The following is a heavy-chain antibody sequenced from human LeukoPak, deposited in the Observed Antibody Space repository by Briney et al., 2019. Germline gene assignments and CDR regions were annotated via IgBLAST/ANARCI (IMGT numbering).Heavy chain of an antibody. V-gene: IGHV3-7*01. Sequence: GGSLRLSCAASGFTFRSYWMTWVRQAPGKGLEWVANINQDGSEKYYVDSVKGRFTFSRDNAKDSLYLQMNSLRAEDTAVYYCARDATRGGDFDYWGQGTLVTVSS. J-gene: IGHJ4*02. CDR3: ARDATRGGDFDY. CDR1: GFTFRSYW. CDR2: INQDGSEK. D-gene: IGHD3-16*01.